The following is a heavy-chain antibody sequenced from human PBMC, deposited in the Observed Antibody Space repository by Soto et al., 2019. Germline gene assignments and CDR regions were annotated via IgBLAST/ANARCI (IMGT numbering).Heavy chain of an antibody. CDR2: ISASGRDI. V-gene: IGHV3-23*01. Sequence: EVQLLESGGDLVQPGGSLRLSCAASGFTFSNFAMRWVRQAPGRGLEWVSGISASGRDIHYADSVKDRFTVSRDNSKNTLYLQMNSLRAEDTAIYYCAKGKTSGWYYFDYWGQGALVTVSS. CDR3: AKGKTSGWYYFDY. CDR1: GFTFSNFA. J-gene: IGHJ4*02. D-gene: IGHD6-19*01.